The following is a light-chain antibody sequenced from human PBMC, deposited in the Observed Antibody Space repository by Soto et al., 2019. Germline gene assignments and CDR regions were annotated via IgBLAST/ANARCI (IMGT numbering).Light chain of an antibody. CDR1: QSVSAN. V-gene: IGKV3-15*01. J-gene: IGKJ2*01. Sequence: EIVMTQSPATLSVSPGERATLSCRASQSVSANLAWYQQKPGQAPRLLIYGASTRATDIPARFSGSGSGTEFTLTISSLQSEDFAIYYCHQYNDWPPYTFGQGTKLEIK. CDR2: GAS. CDR3: HQYNDWPPYT.